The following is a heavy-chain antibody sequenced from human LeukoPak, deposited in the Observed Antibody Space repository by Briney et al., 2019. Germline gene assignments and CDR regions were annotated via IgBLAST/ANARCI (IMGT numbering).Heavy chain of an antibody. CDR3: ARPTVDTAMEYYFDY. V-gene: IGHV5-51*01. D-gene: IGHD5-18*01. CDR2: IYPGDSDT. CDR1: GYSFTNYW. Sequence: GESLKISCKGSGYSFTNYWIGWVRQMHGKGLEWMGNIYPGDSDTRYSPSFQGQVTISADKSISTAYLQWSSLKASDTAMYYCARPTVDTAMEYYFDYWGQGTLVTVSS. J-gene: IGHJ4*02.